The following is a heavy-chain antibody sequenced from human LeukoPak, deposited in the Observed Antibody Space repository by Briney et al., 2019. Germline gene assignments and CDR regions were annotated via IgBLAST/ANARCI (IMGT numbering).Heavy chain of an antibody. J-gene: IGHJ6*02. D-gene: IGHD3-10*01. CDR2: IIPILGIA. Sequence: GASVKVSCKASGGTFSSYAISWVRQAPGQGLEWMGRIIPILGIANYAQKFQGRVTITADKSTSTAYMELSSLRSEDTAVYYCASPRDYSPAGGRDYYYGMDVWGQGTTVTVSS. CDR3: ASPRDYSPAGGRDYYYGMDV. V-gene: IGHV1-69*04. CDR1: GGTFSSYA.